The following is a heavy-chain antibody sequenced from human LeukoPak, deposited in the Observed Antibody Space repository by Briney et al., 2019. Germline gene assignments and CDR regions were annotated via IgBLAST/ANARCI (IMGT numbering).Heavy chain of an antibody. CDR1: GGSFSGYY. D-gene: IGHD6-13*01. Sequence: PSETLSLTCAVYGGSFSGYYWSWIRQPPGKGLEWIGEINHSGSTNYNPSLKSRVTISVDTSKNQFSLELSSVTAADTAVYYCARGSVAAAGHDGGDYWGQGTLVTVSS. CDR3: ARGSVAAAGHDGGDY. V-gene: IGHV4-34*01. J-gene: IGHJ4*02. CDR2: INHSGST.